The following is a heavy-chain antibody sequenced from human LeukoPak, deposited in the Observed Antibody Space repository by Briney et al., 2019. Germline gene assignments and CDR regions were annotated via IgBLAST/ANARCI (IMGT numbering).Heavy chain of an antibody. Sequence: SETLSLICTVSGASISSYYWSWIRQPPGKGLEWIGDIYYSGSIKYNPSLKSRVTMSVDTSKNQFSLKLSSVTAADTAVYYCARGRCSSTSCYTKIYSYFDYWGQGTLVTVSS. D-gene: IGHD2-2*02. CDR1: GASISSYY. J-gene: IGHJ4*02. CDR2: IYYSGSI. V-gene: IGHV4-59*01. CDR3: ARGRCSSTSCYTKIYSYFDY.